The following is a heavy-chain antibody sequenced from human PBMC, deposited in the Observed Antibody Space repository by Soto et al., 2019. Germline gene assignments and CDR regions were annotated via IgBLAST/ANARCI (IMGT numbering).Heavy chain of an antibody. CDR2: INGDGSGS. J-gene: IGHJ4*02. D-gene: IGHD3-10*01. CDR1: GFTFSGSW. CDR3: ARGIFGSGTANDY. Sequence: EVQLVESGGGLVQPGGSLRLSCAASGFTFSGSWMHWVRQARGKGLVWVSRINGDGSGSSYADFVKGRFTISRDDAKNTLFLQMTGLRAEDTAVYYCARGIFGSGTANDYWGQGTLVTVSS. V-gene: IGHV3-74*01.